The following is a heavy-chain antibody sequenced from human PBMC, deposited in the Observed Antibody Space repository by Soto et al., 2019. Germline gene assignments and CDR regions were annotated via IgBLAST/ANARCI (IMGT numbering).Heavy chain of an antibody. CDR2: IYYSGST. Sequence: SETLSLTCAVSGGSISSGGYYWSWIRQHPGKGLEWIGYIYYSGSTYYNPSLKSRVTISVDTSKNQFSLKLSSVTAADTAVYYCAREVRDTMVRGVTSRIYYYYYGMDVWGQGTTVTVSS. D-gene: IGHD3-10*01. V-gene: IGHV4-31*11. J-gene: IGHJ6*02. CDR1: GGSISSGGYY. CDR3: AREVRDTMVRGVTSRIYYYYYGMDV.